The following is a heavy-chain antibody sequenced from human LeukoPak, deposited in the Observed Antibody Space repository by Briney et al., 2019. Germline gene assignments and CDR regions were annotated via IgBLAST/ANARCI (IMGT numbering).Heavy chain of an antibody. V-gene: IGHV5-51*01. Sequence: GESLKISCKGSGYSFTTYWIGWVRQLPGKGLEWMGFIYPSDSDTRYSPSFQGQVTISADKSISTAYLQWSGLKASDTAMYYCARRGDGKEFDYWGQGTLVTVSS. CDR3: ARRGDGKEFDY. CDR1: GYSFTTYW. D-gene: IGHD5-24*01. J-gene: IGHJ4*02. CDR2: IYPSDSDT.